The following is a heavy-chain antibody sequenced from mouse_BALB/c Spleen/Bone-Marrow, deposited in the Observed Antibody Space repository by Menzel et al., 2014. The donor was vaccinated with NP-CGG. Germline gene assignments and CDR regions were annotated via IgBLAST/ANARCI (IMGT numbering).Heavy chain of an antibody. V-gene: IGHV6-6*02. Sequence: EVQRVESGGGLVQPGGSMKLSCFASGFTFSNYWMNWVRQSPEKGLEWVVEIRLKSNNYATHYAESVKGRFTISRDDSKSSVYLQMNNLRAEDTGIYFCTTGFAYWGQGTLVTVSA. J-gene: IGHJ3*01. CDR3: TTGFAY. CDR1: GFTFSNYW. CDR2: IRLKSNNYAT.